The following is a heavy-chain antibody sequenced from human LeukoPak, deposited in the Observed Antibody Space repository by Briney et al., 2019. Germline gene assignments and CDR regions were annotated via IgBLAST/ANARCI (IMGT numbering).Heavy chain of an antibody. CDR1: GGSLSGYY. V-gene: IGHV4-34*01. CDR3: ARVARYYDGSGYPHWHFDL. D-gene: IGHD3-22*01. CDR2: INHSGGT. Sequence: PSETLSLTCAVYGGSLSGYYWTWIRQPPGKGLEWIGEINHSGGTNYNPSLKSRVTFSIDTSKNQFSLKLSSVTAADTAVYYCARVARYYDGSGYPHWHFDLWGRGTLVTVSS. J-gene: IGHJ2*01.